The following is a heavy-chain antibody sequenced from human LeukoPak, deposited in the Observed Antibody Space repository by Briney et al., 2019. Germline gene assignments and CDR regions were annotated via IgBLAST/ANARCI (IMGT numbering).Heavy chain of an antibody. Sequence: GGSLRLSCAASGFTVSSNYKSWVRQAPGKGLEWVSVTYSNGRTYYADSVKGRFTTSRDISKNTLYLQMNSLRAEDTAVYYCAELGITMIGGVWGKGTTVTISS. CDR1: GFTVSSNY. CDR3: AELGITMIGGV. J-gene: IGHJ6*04. CDR2: TYSNGRT. V-gene: IGHV3-53*01. D-gene: IGHD3-10*02.